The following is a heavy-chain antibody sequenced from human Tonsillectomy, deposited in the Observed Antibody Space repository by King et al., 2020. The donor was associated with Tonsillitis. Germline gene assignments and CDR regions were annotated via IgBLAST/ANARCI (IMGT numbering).Heavy chain of an antibody. J-gene: IGHJ4*02. Sequence: LQLQESGPGLVKPSQTLSLTYTVSGDSVSSGGFYWSWIRQHPGKGLEWIGNIYYSGSTYYNPSLKSRVSISVDTSKNQFSLKLSSVTAADTAVYYCASDEPTLVRGIYNYWGQGTLVTVSS. V-gene: IGHV4-31*03. CDR1: GDSVSSGGFY. D-gene: IGHD3-10*01. CDR3: ASDEPTLVRGIYNY. CDR2: IYYSGST.